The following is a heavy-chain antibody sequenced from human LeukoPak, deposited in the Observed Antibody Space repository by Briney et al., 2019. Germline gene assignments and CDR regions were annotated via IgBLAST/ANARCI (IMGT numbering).Heavy chain of an antibody. CDR1: GGSFSGYY. Sequence: SETLSLTCAVYGGSFSGYYWSWIRQPPGKGLEWIGEINHSGSTNYTPSLKSRVTISVDTSKNQFSLKLSSVTAADTAVYYCARAIHCSGGSSYSFWFDPWGQGTLVTVSS. V-gene: IGHV4-34*01. D-gene: IGHD2-15*01. J-gene: IGHJ5*02. CDR3: ARAIHCSGGSSYSFWFDP. CDR2: INHSGST.